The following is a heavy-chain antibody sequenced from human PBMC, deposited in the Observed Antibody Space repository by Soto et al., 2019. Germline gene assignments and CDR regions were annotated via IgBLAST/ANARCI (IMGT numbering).Heavy chain of an antibody. CDR2: LLHDGTSR. CDR1: GFTVSGTS. V-gene: IGHV3-33*01. J-gene: IGHJ5*02. D-gene: IGHD1-1*01. CDR3: GMCDWNAPMT. Sequence: QVRLVESGGGVVQPGGSLRLSCAASGFTVSGTSMHWVRQAPGKGLEYVALLLHDGTSRFYADSVMGRFTISRDNSKNTLDLQMDSLRAEETAIYYCGMCDWNAPMTWGQGTLVTVSS.